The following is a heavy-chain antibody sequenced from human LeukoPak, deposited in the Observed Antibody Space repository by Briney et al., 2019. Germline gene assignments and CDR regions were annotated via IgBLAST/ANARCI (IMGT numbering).Heavy chain of an antibody. Sequence: GGSLRLSCAASGFTFSSYEMNWVSQAPGKGLEWVSYISSSGSTIYYADSVKGRFTISRDNAKNSLYLQMNSLRAEDTAVYYCARGGVFPISDAFDIWGQGTMVTVSS. D-gene: IGHD1-26*01. CDR2: ISSSGSTI. J-gene: IGHJ3*02. V-gene: IGHV3-48*03. CDR1: GFTFSSYE. CDR3: ARGGVFPISDAFDI.